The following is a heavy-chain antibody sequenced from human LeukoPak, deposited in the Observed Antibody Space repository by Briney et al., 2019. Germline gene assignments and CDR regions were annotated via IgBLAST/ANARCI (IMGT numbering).Heavy chain of an antibody. J-gene: IGHJ3*02. D-gene: IGHD3-22*01. CDR3: ARASSGYYAFDI. CDR1: GGTFSSYA. CDR2: IIPIFGTA. Sequence: SVKVSCKASGGTFSSYAISWVRQAPGQGLEWMGGIIPIFGTANYAQKFQGRVTITADESTSTAYMELSSLRSEDTAAYYCARASSGYYAFDIWGQGTMVTVSS. V-gene: IGHV1-69*13.